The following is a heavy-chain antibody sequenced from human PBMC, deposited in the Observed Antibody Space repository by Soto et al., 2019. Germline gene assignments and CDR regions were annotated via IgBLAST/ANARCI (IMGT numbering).Heavy chain of an antibody. V-gene: IGHV4-39*01. CDR2: IHYSGST. D-gene: IGHD3-10*01. CDR1: GGSIISSSYY. CDR3: ARQQSAYYSSGTYSIFEY. J-gene: IGHJ4*02. Sequence: SETLSLICTVSGGSIISSSYYWGWIRQPPGKGLEWIGSIHYSGSTHYNPSLKSRFTISVDTSNNQFSLKLSSMTAADTAVFYCARQQSAYYSSGTYSIFEYWGQGTLVTVSS.